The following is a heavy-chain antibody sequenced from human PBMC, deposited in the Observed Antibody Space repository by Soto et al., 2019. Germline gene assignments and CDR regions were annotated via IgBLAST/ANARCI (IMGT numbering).Heavy chain of an antibody. CDR3: AKEAAAGTFDP. J-gene: IGHJ5*02. Sequence: QVQLVESGGGVVQPGRSLRLSCAASGFTFSSYGMHWVRQAPGKGLEWVAVISYDGSNKYYADSVKGRFTISRDNSKNTLYLQMNSLRAEDTAVYYCAKEAAAGTFDPWGQGTLVTVSS. V-gene: IGHV3-30*18. CDR2: ISYDGSNK. D-gene: IGHD6-13*01. CDR1: GFTFSSYG.